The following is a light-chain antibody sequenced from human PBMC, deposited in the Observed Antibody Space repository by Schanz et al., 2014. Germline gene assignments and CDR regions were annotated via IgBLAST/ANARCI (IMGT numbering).Light chain of an antibody. J-gene: IGLJ3*02. CDR3: LLYVGSHWV. CDR2: STN. Sequence: QTVVTQEPSFSVSPGGTVTLTCGLSSGSVSTSHAPSWYQQTPGQAPRTLIYSTNTRSSGVPDRFSGSILGSKAALTITGAQADDESDYYCLLYVGSHWVFGGGTKLTVL. V-gene: IGLV8-61*01. CDR1: SGSVSTSHA.